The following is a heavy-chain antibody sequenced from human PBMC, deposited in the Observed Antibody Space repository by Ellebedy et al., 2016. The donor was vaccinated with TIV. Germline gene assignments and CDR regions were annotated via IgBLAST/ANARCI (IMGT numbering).Heavy chain of an antibody. Sequence: GESLKISCAASGLIFSTYAMSWVRQAPGKGLEWVSGISGSGGSTYYADSVKGRFTISRDNSKNTLFLQMISLRAEDTAVYYCAKSVAGKFSWYFDLWGRGTLVTVSS. CDR1: GLIFSTYA. CDR3: AKSVAGKFSWYFDL. V-gene: IGHV3-23*01. CDR2: ISGSGGST. D-gene: IGHD6-19*01. J-gene: IGHJ2*01.